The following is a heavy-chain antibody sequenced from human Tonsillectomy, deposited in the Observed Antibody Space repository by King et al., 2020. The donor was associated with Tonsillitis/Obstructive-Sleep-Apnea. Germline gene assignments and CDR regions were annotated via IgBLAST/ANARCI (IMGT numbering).Heavy chain of an antibody. CDR3: AREGHRRAIFGVITGYYFDL. J-gene: IGHJ4*02. CDR2: ISSSGSSI. D-gene: IGHD3-3*01. Sequence: VQLVESGGGVVQPGRSLRLSCAASGSTFRAYEMNWVRQAPGRGLEWVSYISSSGSSIYYAESVKGRFTISRDNAKNSMYLHMNTLRPEDTAVYFCAREGHRRAIFGVITGYYFDLWGQGTLVTVSS. CDR1: GSTFRAYE. V-gene: IGHV3-48*03.